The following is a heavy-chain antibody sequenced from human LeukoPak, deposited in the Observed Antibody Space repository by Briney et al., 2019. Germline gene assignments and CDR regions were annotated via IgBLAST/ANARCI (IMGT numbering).Heavy chain of an antibody. CDR3: ARDPESLAAGYFDY. Sequence: GGSLRLSCAASGFTFNTYGMHWVRQAPGKGLEWVAVIWYDGSNKYYADSVKGRFTISRDNSKNTLYLQMNSLRAEDTAVYHCARDPESLAAGYFDYWGQGTLVTVSS. J-gene: IGHJ4*02. V-gene: IGHV3-33*01. CDR2: IWYDGSNK. D-gene: IGHD6-6*01. CDR1: GFTFNTYG.